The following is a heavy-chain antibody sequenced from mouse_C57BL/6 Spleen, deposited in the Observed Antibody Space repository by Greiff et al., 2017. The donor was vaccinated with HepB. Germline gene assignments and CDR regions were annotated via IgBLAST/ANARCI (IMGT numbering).Heavy chain of an antibody. D-gene: IGHD2-1*01. J-gene: IGHJ4*01. Sequence: EVHLVESGGGLVKPGGSLKLSCAASGFTFSDYGMHWVRQAPEKGLEWVAYISSGSSTIYYADTVKGRFTISRDNATNTLFLQMTSLRSEDTAMYYCARRDGNYGYYAMDYWGQGTSVTVSS. CDR1: GFTFSDYG. CDR3: ARRDGNYGYYAMDY. CDR2: ISSGSSTI. V-gene: IGHV5-17*01.